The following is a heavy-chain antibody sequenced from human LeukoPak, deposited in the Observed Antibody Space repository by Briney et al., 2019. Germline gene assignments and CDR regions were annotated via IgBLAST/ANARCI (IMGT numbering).Heavy chain of an antibody. V-gene: IGHV3-30-3*01. CDR1: GFTFSSYA. CDR3: ARDAAYDDYVWGSYRYTGPTQPGHFDP. D-gene: IGHD3-16*02. CDR2: ISYDGSNK. J-gene: IGHJ5*02. Sequence: PGGSLRLSCAASGFTFSSYAMHWVRQAPGKGLEWVAVISYDGSNKYYADSVKGRFTISRDNSKNTLYLQMNSLRAEDTAVYYCARDAAYDDYVWGSYRYTGPTQPGHFDPWGQGTLVTVSS.